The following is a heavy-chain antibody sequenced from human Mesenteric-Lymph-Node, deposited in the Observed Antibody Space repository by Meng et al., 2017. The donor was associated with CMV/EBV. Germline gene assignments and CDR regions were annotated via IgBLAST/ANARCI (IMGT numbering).Heavy chain of an antibody. V-gene: IGHV1-69*05. Sequence: SVPVSRMASVCTFSSYAISWVRQAPGQGLEWMGGIIPIFGTANYAQKLQGIVTITTDESTSTAYMELSSLRSEDTAVYYCARDRVELRYPYYYYGMDVWGQGTTVTVSS. CDR1: VCTFSSYA. D-gene: IGHD1-7*01. J-gene: IGHJ6*02. CDR3: ARDRVELRYPYYYYGMDV. CDR2: IIPIFGTA.